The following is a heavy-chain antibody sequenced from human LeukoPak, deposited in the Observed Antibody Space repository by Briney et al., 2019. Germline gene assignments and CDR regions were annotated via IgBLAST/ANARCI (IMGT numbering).Heavy chain of an antibody. CDR3: ARAASGGYYYDSSGYYPLLD. CDR1: GYTFTSYD. V-gene: IGHV1-8*01. Sequence: ASVTVSCKASGYTFTSYDINWVRQAPGQGLEWMGWMNPNSGNTGYAQKFQGRVTMTRNTSISTAYMELSSLRSEDTAVYYCARAASGGYYYDSSGYYPLLDWGQGTLVTVSS. CDR2: MNPNSGNT. D-gene: IGHD3-22*01. J-gene: IGHJ4*02.